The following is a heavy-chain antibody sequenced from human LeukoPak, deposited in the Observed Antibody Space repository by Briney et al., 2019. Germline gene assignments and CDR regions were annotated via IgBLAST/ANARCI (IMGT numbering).Heavy chain of an antibody. CDR2: TSGTGERT. D-gene: IGHD5-24*01. CDR1: GFTFSSYA. CDR3: ARRDGYNSGACDY. V-gene: IGHV3-23*01. J-gene: IGHJ4*02. Sequence: GGSLRLSCAASGFTFSSYAMTWVRQAPGKGLEWVLATSGTGERTYYADSVKGRLTISRDNSKNTLYLQMSSLRAEDTAVYYCARRDGYNSGACDYWGQGTLVTVSS.